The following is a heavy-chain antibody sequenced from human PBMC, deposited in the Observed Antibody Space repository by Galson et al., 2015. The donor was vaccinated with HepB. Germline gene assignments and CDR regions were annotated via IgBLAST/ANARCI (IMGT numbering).Heavy chain of an antibody. D-gene: IGHD5-24*01. CDR2: ITPVLGIT. V-gene: IGHV1-69*10. CDR3: ARDKDGYNNPYYDF. Sequence: APGQGLEWMGGITPVLGITDYAQKFQGRVTIIADKSTNIAYMELRSLRSEDTAVYYCARDKDGYNNPYYDFWGQGTLVTVSS. J-gene: IGHJ4*02.